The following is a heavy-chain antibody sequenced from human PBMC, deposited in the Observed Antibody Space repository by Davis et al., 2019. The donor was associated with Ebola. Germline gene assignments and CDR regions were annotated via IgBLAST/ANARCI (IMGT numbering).Heavy chain of an antibody. Sequence: GESLKISCVTSGFTFSNYALHWVRQAPGKGLEWVALISFDGNHKYYADSVRGRFTISRDNSKNTLYLQMNSLRVEDTAVYYCARDPDTSGYYSWFDPWGQGTLVTVSS. D-gene: IGHD6-19*01. CDR2: ISFDGNHK. CDR1: GFTFSNYA. CDR3: ARDPDTSGYYSWFDP. V-gene: IGHV3-30*04. J-gene: IGHJ5*02.